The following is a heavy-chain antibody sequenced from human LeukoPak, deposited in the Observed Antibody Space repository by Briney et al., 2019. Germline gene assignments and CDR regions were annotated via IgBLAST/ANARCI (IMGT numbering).Heavy chain of an antibody. D-gene: IGHD6-13*01. J-gene: IGHJ6*02. CDR3: ARVKLAAAGHFDLIRPYYGMDV. CDR2: INHSGST. Sequence: PSETLSLTCAVYGGSFSDYYWSWIRQPPGKGLEWIGEINHSGSTNYNPSLKSRVTISVDTSKNQFSLKLSSVTAADTAVYYCARVKLAAAGHFDLIRPYYGMDVWGQGTTVTVSS. V-gene: IGHV4-34*01. CDR1: GGSFSDYY.